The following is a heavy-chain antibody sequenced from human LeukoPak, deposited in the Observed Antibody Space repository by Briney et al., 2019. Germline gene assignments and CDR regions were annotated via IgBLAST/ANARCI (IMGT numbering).Heavy chain of an antibody. V-gene: IGHV3-23*01. Sequence: GGTLRLSCAASGFTFSTYGMSWVRQAPGKGLEWVSAISGSGGSTYCADSVKGRFTISRDNSKNTLYLQMNSLKAEDTAVYYCAKDGGAYYDILTGYYPRLYYMDVWGKGTTVTISS. CDR2: ISGSGGST. CDR3: AKDGGAYYDILTGYYPRLYYMDV. J-gene: IGHJ6*03. D-gene: IGHD3-9*01. CDR1: GFTFSTYG.